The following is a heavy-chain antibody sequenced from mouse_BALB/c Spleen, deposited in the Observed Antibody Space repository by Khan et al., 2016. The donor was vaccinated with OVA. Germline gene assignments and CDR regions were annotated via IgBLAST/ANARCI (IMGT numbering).Heavy chain of an antibody. Sequence: LPASLGGLVQPGGSMKLSCAASGFTFSDAWMDWVRQSPEKGLEWVAEIRSQANNHATYYAESVKVRFTISRDDSNSSVYLQLNSFRAAYPASYYCTAYYGSSLCAYWGEGTLVTGSA. J-gene: IGHJ3*01. CDR3: TAYYGSSLCAY. V-gene: IGHV6-6*01. CDR1: GFTFSDAW. CDR2: IRSQANNHAT. D-gene: IGHD1-1*01.